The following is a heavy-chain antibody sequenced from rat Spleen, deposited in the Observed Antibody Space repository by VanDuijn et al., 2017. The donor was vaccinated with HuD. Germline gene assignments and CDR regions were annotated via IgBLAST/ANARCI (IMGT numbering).Heavy chain of an antibody. Sequence: EVQMVESGGGLVQPGSSLKVSCVASGFTFSSYVMHWFRQAPENGIEWLAYMNTDSSRTHYAEIVKGRFTISRDNAKNTVDMQLSSLRSEDTAMYFCARERGYLRYFDYWGQGVMVTVSS. V-gene: IGHV5-43*01. J-gene: IGHJ2*01. CDR3: ARERGYLRYFDY. CDR1: GFTFSSYV. D-gene: IGHD2-2*01. CDR2: MNTDSSRT.